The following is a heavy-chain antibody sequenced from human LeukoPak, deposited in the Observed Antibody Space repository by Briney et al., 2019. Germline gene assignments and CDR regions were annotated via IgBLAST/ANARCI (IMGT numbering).Heavy chain of an antibody. D-gene: IGHD5-12*01. J-gene: IGHJ3*01. CDR2: IASSGLYT. CDR1: GLRFRDAA. CDR3: ARDIELST. Sequence: GGSLRLSCAASGLRFRDAAMTWVRKAPGKGLEWVSLIASSGLYTYYADSVRGRFTISRDNSKNTLSLQMNSLRVEDTAIYYCARDIELSTWGLGTLVTISS. V-gene: IGHV3-23*01.